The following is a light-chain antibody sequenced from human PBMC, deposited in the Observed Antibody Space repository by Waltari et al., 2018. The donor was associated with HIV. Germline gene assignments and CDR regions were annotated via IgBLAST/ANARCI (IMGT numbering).Light chain of an antibody. CDR2: TAS. CDR3: QQSYTTPRT. J-gene: IGKJ1*01. Sequence: MTQSPSSLSASVGDRVTITCRASQSISGYLNWNQQKPGKAPNLLIYTASSLQSGVPSRFSGSGFGTDFTLTISSLQPEDFATYYCQQSYTTPRTFGQGTKVEIK. V-gene: IGKV1-39*01. CDR1: QSISGY.